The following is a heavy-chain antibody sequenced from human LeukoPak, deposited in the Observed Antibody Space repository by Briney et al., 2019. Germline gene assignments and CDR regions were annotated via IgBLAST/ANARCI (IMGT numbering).Heavy chain of an antibody. Sequence: PGGSLRLSCTASGFTASNNYMSWVRQAPGKGLEWVSISYSDTNTNYADSVKGRFTISRDTSQNTLSLQMNSLRAEDTAVYYCVRKNRDFNAAFDIWGQRTVVTVSA. J-gene: IGHJ3*02. CDR3: VRKNRDFNAAFDI. D-gene: IGHD1-14*01. CDR2: SYSDTNT. CDR1: GFTASNNY. V-gene: IGHV3-53*01.